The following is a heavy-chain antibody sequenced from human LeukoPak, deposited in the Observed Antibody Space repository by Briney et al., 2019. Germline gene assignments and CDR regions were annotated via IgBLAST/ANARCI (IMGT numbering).Heavy chain of an antibody. Sequence: SETLSLTCAVSGGSISSSNWWSWVRQPPGKGLEWIGEIYHSGSTNYNPSLKSRVTISVDRSKNQFFLKLSSVTAADTAVYYCARGDYYGSGSWDYWGQGTLVTVSS. CDR1: GGSISSSNW. CDR2: IYHSGST. D-gene: IGHD3-10*01. J-gene: IGHJ4*02. CDR3: ARGDYYGSGSWDY. V-gene: IGHV4-4*02.